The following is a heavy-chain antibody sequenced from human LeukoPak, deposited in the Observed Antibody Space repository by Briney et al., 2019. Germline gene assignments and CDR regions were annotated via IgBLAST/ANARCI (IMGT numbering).Heavy chain of an antibody. J-gene: IGHJ1*01. D-gene: IGHD5-24*01. CDR3: ARSDGYKAEDTQYFQH. V-gene: IGHV3-30*04. Sequence: GGSLRLSCAASGFTFSNYAMHWVRQAPGKGLEWVAVISYDGNVKYYADSVKGRFTISRDNSKNKQYLQMNSLRAEDTAVYYCARSDGYKAEDTQYFQHWGQGTLVTVSS. CDR2: ISYDGNVK. CDR1: GFTFSNYA.